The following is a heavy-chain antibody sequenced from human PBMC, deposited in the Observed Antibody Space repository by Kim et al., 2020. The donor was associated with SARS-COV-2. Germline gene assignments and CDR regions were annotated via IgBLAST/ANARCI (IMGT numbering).Heavy chain of an antibody. V-gene: IGHV4-34*01. CDR1: GGSFSGYY. CDR2: INHSGST. J-gene: IGHJ5*02. CDR3: ARGRRLTIFGVVIIPGPSWFDP. Sequence: SETLSLTCAVYGGSFSGYYWSWIRQPPGKGLEWIGEINHSGSTNYNPSLKSRVTISVDTSKNQFSLKLSSVTAADTAVYYCARGRRLTIFGVVIIPGPSWFDPWGQGTLVTVSS. D-gene: IGHD3-3*01.